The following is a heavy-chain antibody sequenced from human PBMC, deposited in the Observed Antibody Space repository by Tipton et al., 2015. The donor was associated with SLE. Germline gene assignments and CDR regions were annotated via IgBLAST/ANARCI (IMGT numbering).Heavy chain of an antibody. J-gene: IGHJ6*03. D-gene: IGHD2-2*01. CDR1: GASMTKYY. Sequence: TLSLTCTVSGASMTKYYWSWIRQSPGKGLQWIGHVFYTGVTNYNPSLESRVAISLDPSNNQFSLRLDSLTAADTALYCARDGYCSTSNCRTSGYMDVWGKGTMVNVSS. V-gene: IGHV4-59*01. CDR3: ARDGYCSTSNCRTSGYMDV. CDR2: VFYTGVT.